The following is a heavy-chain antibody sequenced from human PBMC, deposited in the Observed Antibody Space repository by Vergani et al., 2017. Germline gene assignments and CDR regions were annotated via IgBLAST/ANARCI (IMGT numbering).Heavy chain of an antibody. J-gene: IGHJ2*01. V-gene: IGHV3-7*01. CDR1: GFSLSRFW. CDR3: VRLPRGPWNFDL. Sequence: EVQLVESGGGLVQPGGSLRLSCAASGFSLSRFWMSWVRQAPEKGLEWVVHISPDGSATSYVASVKVRFTISRDNTKNSLSLQMSGLIVEHTSVYYCVRLPRGPWNFDLWASGTLSTVSS. CDR2: ISPDGSAT.